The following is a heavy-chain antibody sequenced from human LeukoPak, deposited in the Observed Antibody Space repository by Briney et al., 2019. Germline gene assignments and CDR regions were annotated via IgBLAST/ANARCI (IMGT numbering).Heavy chain of an antibody. CDR3: AREAVTRNYFDY. Sequence: GGSLTLSCAASGFPVSSNYMSWVRQAPGRGLEWVSIIFSGGSTYYADSVKGRFTISRDNSKNTLYLQMNSLRAEDTAVYYCAREAVTRNYFDYWGQGTLVTVSS. D-gene: IGHD4-17*01. CDR1: GFPVSSNY. J-gene: IGHJ4*02. CDR2: IFSGGST. V-gene: IGHV3-53*01.